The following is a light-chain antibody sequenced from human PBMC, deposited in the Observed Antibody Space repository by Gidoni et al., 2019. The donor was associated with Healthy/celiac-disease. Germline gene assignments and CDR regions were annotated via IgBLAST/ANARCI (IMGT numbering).Light chain of an antibody. V-gene: IGKV2-28*01. CDR1: QSLLHSNGYIY. J-gene: IGKJ2*01. CDR3: MQALQTPT. Sequence: EIVMTQSPLSLPVTPGEPASISCRSSQSLLHSNGYIYLDWYLQKPGQSPQLLIYLGSNRASGVPDRFSGSGSGTDFTLKISRVEAEDVGVYYCMQALQTPTFGQGTKLEIK. CDR2: LGS.